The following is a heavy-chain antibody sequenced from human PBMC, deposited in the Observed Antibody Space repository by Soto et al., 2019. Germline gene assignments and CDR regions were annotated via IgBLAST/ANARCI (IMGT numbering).Heavy chain of an antibody. CDR3: ARYCSGGSCYPFDY. V-gene: IGHV4-30-4*01. J-gene: IGHJ4*02. CDR1: GGSISSGDSY. CDR2: IYYSGST. D-gene: IGHD2-15*01. Sequence: QVQLQESGPGLVKPSQTLSLTCTVSGGSISSGDSYWSWIRQPPGKVLEWIGYIYYSGSTYYNPSLKSRVTISVDTSKNQCSLKLSSVTAADTAVYYCARYCSGGSCYPFDYWGQGTLVTVSS.